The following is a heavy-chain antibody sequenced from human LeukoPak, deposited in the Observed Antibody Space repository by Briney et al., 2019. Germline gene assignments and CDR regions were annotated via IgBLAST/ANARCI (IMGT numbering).Heavy chain of an antibody. V-gene: IGHV4-39*01. CDR2: IFYSGNT. D-gene: IGHD6-19*01. CDR1: GFTFSNAW. Sequence: PGGSLRLSCAASGFTFSNAWMSWIRQPPGKGLEWIGSIFYSGNTYDNPSLKSRVTISVDTSKNQFSLKLNSVTAADTAVYYCARHWSGWYGKGFDHWGQGVLATVSS. CDR3: ARHWSGWYGKGFDH. J-gene: IGHJ4*02.